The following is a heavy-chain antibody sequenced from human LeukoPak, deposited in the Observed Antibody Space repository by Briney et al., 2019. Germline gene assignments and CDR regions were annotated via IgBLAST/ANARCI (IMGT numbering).Heavy chain of an antibody. CDR2: ISGYNGNT. CDR1: GYTFTSYG. CDR3: ARGSSTMVRGVHDY. J-gene: IGHJ4*02. Sequence: GASVKVSCKASGYTFTSYGISWVRQAPGQGLEWMGWISGYNGNTNYAQKLQGRVTMTTDTSTSTAYMELRSPRSDDTAVYYCARGSSTMVRGVHDYWGQGTLVTVSS. D-gene: IGHD3-10*01. V-gene: IGHV1-18*01.